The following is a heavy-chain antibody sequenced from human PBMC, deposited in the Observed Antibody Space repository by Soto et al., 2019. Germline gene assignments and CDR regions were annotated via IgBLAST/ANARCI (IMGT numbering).Heavy chain of an antibody. V-gene: IGHV5-51*01. CDR1: GYSFTSYW. J-gene: IGHJ4*02. Sequence: PGESLKISCKGSGYSFTSYWIGWVRQMPGKGLEWMGIIYPGDSDTRYSPSFQGQVTISADKSISTAYLQWSSLKASDTAMYYCARSMYYYDSSGYEYFDYWGQGTLVTVSS. CDR3: ARSMYYYDSSGYEYFDY. D-gene: IGHD3-22*01. CDR2: IYPGDSDT.